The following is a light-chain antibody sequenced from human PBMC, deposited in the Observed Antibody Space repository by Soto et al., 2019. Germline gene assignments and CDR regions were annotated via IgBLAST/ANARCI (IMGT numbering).Light chain of an antibody. CDR1: QSVSSSY. J-gene: IGKJ1*01. V-gene: IGKV3-20*01. Sequence: EIVLTQSPGTLSLSPGERATLSCRASQSVSSSYLAWYQQKPGQAPRLLIYGASSRATGIPDRLSGSGSGTDFSFTFSRLEPEDFAVYYCHQYGSSPRTCCQGTKVDTK. CDR2: GAS. CDR3: HQYGSSPRT.